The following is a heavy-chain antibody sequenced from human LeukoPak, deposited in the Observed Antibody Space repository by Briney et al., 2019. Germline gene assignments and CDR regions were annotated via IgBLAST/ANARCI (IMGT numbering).Heavy chain of an antibody. CDR2: INPNSGGT. J-gene: IGHJ4*02. CDR1: GYTFTGYY. V-gene: IGHV1-2*02. CDR3: ARAIAAAATYYFDY. D-gene: IGHD6-13*01. Sequence: ASVKVSCKASGYTFTGYYLHWVRQSPGQGLEWVGWINPNSGGTNYAQKFQGRVTMTRDTSISTAYMELSRLRSDDTAVYYCARAIAAAATYYFDYWGQGTLVTVSS.